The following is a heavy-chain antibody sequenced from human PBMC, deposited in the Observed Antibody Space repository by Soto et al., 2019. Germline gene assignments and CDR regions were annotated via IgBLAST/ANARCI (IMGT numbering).Heavy chain of an antibody. D-gene: IGHD3-10*02. CDR1: GGIFTRYD. Sequence: QVQLVQSGAEVKTPGSSVKVSCKASGGIFTRYDIRWVRQAPGQGLEWMGAIIPIFGTANYAQKFQGRVTITAEATTSTAYMELRSLRSEDTAMYYCAINEGRDVSTFDYWGQVTLVTVAS. CDR2: IIPIFGTA. CDR3: AINEGRDVSTFDY. V-gene: IGHV1-69*01. J-gene: IGHJ4*02.